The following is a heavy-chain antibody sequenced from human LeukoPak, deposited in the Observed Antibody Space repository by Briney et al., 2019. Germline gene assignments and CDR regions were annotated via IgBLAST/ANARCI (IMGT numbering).Heavy chain of an antibody. CDR3: ARDRLAVAALTGGWFDP. V-gene: IGHV4-38-2*02. CDR1: GDSISSGSH. J-gene: IGHJ5*02. CDR2: ISHSGTT. D-gene: IGHD6-19*01. Sequence: SETLSLTCTVSGDSISSGSHWGWLRQPPGKGLEWIGCISHSGTTYYNPSFKSRVAISVDTSKKHFSLNLNSVTAADTAVYYCARDRLAVAALTGGWFDPWGQGTLVTVSS.